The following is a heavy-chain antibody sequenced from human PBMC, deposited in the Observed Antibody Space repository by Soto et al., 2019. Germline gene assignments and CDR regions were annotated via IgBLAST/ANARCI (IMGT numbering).Heavy chain of an antibody. J-gene: IGHJ4*02. D-gene: IGHD2-15*01. V-gene: IGHV4-59*01. CDR1: GDSISSYD. CDR3: ARGHLGITTTGTWYDFDY. CDR2: IYYSGRT. Sequence: SETLSLTCTVSGDSISSYDWTWIRQPPGKGLEYIGYIYYSGRTYYNPSLKSRVTISVDTSKNQFSLKLSSVTAADTAVYYCARGHLGITTTGTWYDFDYWGQGTLVTVSS.